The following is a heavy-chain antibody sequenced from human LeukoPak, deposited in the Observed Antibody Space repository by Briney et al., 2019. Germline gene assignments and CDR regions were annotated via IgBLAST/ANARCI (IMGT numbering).Heavy chain of an antibody. J-gene: IGHJ4*02. CDR1: GTIFRNYE. CDR3: ASIPNRGGNYPFKPDY. CDR2: ITASSSYT. D-gene: IGHD4/OR15-4a*01. V-gene: IGHV3-21*01. Sequence: PGGSLRLSCATPGTIFRNYEMNWVRQAPGRGLEWVSSITASSSYTYYADSMKGRFTISRDNAKNSLYLQMNSLSGEDTAVYYCASIPNRGGNYPFKPDYWGQGTLVTVSS.